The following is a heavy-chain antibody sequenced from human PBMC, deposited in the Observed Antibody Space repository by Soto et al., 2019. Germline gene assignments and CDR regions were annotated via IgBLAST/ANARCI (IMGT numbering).Heavy chain of an antibody. Sequence: QVQLVQSGAEVKKPGASVKVSCKVSGYTLTELSMHWVRQAPGKGLEWMGGFDHEDGETIYAQKFQGRVTMTEDTSTDTAYMELSSLRSEDTAVYYCATEHRPYSNYTRRYYYYGMDVWGQGTTVTVSS. J-gene: IGHJ6*02. CDR1: GYTLTELS. D-gene: IGHD4-4*01. V-gene: IGHV1-24*01. CDR3: ATEHRPYSNYTRRYYYYGMDV. CDR2: FDHEDGET.